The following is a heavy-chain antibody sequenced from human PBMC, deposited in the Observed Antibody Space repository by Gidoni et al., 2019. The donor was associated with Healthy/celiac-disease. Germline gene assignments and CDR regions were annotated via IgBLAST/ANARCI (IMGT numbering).Heavy chain of an antibody. D-gene: IGHD1-26*01. Sequence: QVQLQESGPGLVKPSETLSLTCTVSGGSISSYYWSWIRQPPGKGLEWIGYIYYSGSTNYNPSLKSRVTISVDTSKNQFSLKLSSVTAADTAVYYCARGGRRRSYYYFDYWGQGTLVTVSS. CDR2: IYYSGST. CDR1: GGSISSYY. J-gene: IGHJ4*02. CDR3: ARGGRRRSYYYFDY. V-gene: IGHV4-59*01.